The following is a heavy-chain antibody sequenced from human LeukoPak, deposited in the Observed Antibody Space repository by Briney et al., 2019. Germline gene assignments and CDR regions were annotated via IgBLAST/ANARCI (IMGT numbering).Heavy chain of an antibody. CDR2: INPSGGST. V-gene: IGHV1-46*01. D-gene: IGHD3-22*01. Sequence: GASVKVSCKASGGTFSSYAISWVRQAPGQGLEWMGIINPSGGSTSYAQKFQGRVTMTRDTSTSTVYMELSSLRSEDTAVYYCARDRNFYYYDSSGLGDYWGQGTLVTVSS. J-gene: IGHJ4*02. CDR1: GGTFSSYA. CDR3: ARDRNFYYYDSSGLGDY.